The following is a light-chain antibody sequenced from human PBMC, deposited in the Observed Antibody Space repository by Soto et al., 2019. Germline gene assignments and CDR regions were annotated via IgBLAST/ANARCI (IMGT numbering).Light chain of an antibody. V-gene: IGKV3-15*01. CDR3: QQYNNWPRAT. Sequence: EIVLTQSPGTLSLSPGERATLSCMASQSVSSIYLAWYQQKPGQAPRLLIYGASSRATGFPARFSGSGSGTEFNLTISSLQSEDFGVYYCQQYNNWPRATFGGGTKADIK. J-gene: IGKJ4*01. CDR2: GAS. CDR1: QSVSSIY.